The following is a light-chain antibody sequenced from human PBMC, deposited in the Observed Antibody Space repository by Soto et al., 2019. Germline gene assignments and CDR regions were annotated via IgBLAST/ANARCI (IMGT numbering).Light chain of an antibody. CDR3: QTWGTGLYVV. CDR2: LNSDGSH. Sequence: QSVRTQSPAASASLGASVKLTCTLSRGHSNYAIAWHQQQPDKGPRYLMKLNSDGSHSKGDGIPDRFSGSISGAERYLTISGLQSEDAADYYCQTWGTGLYVVFGGETKLTVL. V-gene: IGLV4-69*01. J-gene: IGLJ2*01. CDR1: RGHSNYA.